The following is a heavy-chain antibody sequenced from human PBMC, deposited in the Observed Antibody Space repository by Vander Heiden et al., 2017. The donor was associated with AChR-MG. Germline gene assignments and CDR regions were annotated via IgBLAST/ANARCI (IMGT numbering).Heavy chain of an antibody. CDR2: ISSSSSYI. Sequence: EVHLVESGGGLVKPGGSLRLSCAALGFTFSSDSMNWVRQAPGKGLEWGSSISSSSSYIYYADSVKGRFTISRDNAKNSLYLQMNSLRAEDTAVYYCARDRTAYQLLYYFDYWGQGTLVTVSS. J-gene: IGHJ4*02. CDR1: GFTFSSDS. V-gene: IGHV3-21*01. CDR3: ARDRTAYQLLYYFDY. D-gene: IGHD2-2*01.